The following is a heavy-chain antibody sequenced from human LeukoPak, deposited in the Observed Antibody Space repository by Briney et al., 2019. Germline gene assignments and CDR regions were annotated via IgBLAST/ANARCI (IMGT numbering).Heavy chain of an antibody. CDR1: GFTFSSYA. V-gene: IGHV3-23*01. CDR2: ISGSGGST. CDR3: AKDLGDHPASSDY. D-gene: IGHD6-6*01. Sequence: GGSLRLSCAASGFTFSSYAMSWVRQAPGKGLEWVSAISGSGGSTYYADSVKGRFTISRDNTKNTLYLQMNSLRAEDTAVYYCAKDLGDHPASSDYWGQGTLVTVSS. J-gene: IGHJ4*02.